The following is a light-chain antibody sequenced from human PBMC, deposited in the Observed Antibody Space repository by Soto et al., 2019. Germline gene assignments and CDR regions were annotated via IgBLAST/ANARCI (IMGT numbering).Light chain of an antibody. V-gene: IGKV3-20*01. CDR2: GAS. J-gene: IGKJ4*01. CDR1: QSVSSSY. Sequence: EIVLTQSPGTLPLSPGERATLSCRASQSVSSSYLAWYQQKPGQAPRQLIYGASSRATGIPDRFSGSGSGTDFNLTITRLEPEDFAVYYCQHYRTSFGGGTRVEIK. CDR3: QHYRTS.